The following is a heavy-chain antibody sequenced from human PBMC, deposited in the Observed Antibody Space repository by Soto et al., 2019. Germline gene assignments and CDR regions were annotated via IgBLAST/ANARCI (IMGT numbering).Heavy chain of an antibody. V-gene: IGHV4-31*02. J-gene: IGHJ6*02. CDR3: ARSVRRNSGSYRDYYGMDV. CDR1: CGSISSGGYY. CDR2: IYYSGST. D-gene: IGHD1-26*01. Sequence: PSETLSLTCTFSCGSISSGGYYWSWIRQHPGKGLEWIGYIYYSGSTYYNPSLKSRVTISVDTSKNQFSLKLSSVTAADTAVYYCARSVRRNSGSYRDYYGMDVWGQGTTVTVSS.